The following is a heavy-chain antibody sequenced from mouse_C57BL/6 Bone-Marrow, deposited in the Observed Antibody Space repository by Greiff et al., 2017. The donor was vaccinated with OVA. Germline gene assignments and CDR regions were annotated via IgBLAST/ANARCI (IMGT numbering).Heavy chain of an antibody. CDR1: GFTFSDYY. CDR2: ISNGGGST. V-gene: IGHV5-12*01. Sequence: EVQLVESGGGLVQPGGSLKLSCAASGFTFSDYYMYWVRQTPEKRLEWVAYISNGGGSTYYPDTVKGRFTISRDNAKNTLYLQMSRLKSEDTAMYYCATPDDGYYSLYYAMDYWGQGTSVTVSS. CDR3: ATPDDGYYSLYYAMDY. J-gene: IGHJ4*01. D-gene: IGHD2-3*01.